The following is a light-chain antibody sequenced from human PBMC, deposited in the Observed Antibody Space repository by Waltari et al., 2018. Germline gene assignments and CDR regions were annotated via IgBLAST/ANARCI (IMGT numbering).Light chain of an antibody. Sequence: SYDLTQPPSVSVSPGQTATITCSGDQLGDKYASWYQQKPGQSPVMVIYHDNKRPSGSPERFAGSNSGNTATLTISGTQSLDEADYYCHVWDSSTSGVFGGGTTLTVL. CDR3: HVWDSSTSGV. CDR2: HDN. J-gene: IGLJ3*02. CDR1: QLGDKY. V-gene: IGLV3-1*01.